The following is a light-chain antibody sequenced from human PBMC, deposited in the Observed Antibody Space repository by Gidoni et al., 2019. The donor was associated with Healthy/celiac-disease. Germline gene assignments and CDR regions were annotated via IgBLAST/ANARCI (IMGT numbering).Light chain of an antibody. V-gene: IGKV3-20*01. Sequence: EIVLTQSPGTLSLSPGERANLSCRASQSVSSSYLAWYQQKPGQAPRLLIYGASSRATGIPDRFSGSGSRTDFTLTISRLEPEDFAVYYCQQYGSSLYTFGQGTKLEIK. CDR1: QSVSSSY. J-gene: IGKJ2*01. CDR3: QQYGSSLYT. CDR2: GAS.